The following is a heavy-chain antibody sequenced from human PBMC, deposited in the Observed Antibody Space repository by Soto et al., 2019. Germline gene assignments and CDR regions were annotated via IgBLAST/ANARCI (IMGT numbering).Heavy chain of an antibody. D-gene: IGHD3-3*01. J-gene: IGHJ4*02. Sequence: GESPKISCKGSGYSFTSYWIGGGRQMPGKGLEWMGIIYPGDSDTRYSPSFQGQVTISADKSISTAYLQLSSLKASDTAMYYCARVPIFGVVIIAFDYWGQGTLVTVSS. CDR3: ARVPIFGVVIIAFDY. V-gene: IGHV5-51*01. CDR1: GYSFTSYW. CDR2: IYPGDSDT.